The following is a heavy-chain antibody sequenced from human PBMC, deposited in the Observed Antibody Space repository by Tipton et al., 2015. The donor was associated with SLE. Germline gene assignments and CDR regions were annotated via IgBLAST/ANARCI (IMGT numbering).Heavy chain of an antibody. Sequence: TLSLTCAVSGYSISSGYYWGWIRQPPGKGLEWIGSIYHSGSTYYNPSLQSRVTISVDTSKNQFSLKLSSVTAADTAVYYCARAQWELPDFDYWGQGTLVTVSS. CDR1: GYSISSGYY. CDR3: ARAQWELPDFDY. V-gene: IGHV4-38-2*01. D-gene: IGHD1-26*01. CDR2: IYHSGST. J-gene: IGHJ4*02.